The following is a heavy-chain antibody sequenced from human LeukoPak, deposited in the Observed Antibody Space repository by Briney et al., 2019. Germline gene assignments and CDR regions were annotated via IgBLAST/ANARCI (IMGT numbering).Heavy chain of an antibody. CDR2: VSGSGNSA. J-gene: IGHJ4*02. CDR1: GFVFNTYR. D-gene: IGHD4-11*01. Sequence: QPGGSLRLSCAASGFVFNTYRMSWVRQAPGKGLEWLADVSGSGNSAQYADSVKGRFTISRDNSKNTLYLQMISLRAEDTAIYYCAKDRERPGLHHFDYWGQGTLVTVSS. CDR3: AKDRERPGLHHFDY. V-gene: IGHV3-23*01.